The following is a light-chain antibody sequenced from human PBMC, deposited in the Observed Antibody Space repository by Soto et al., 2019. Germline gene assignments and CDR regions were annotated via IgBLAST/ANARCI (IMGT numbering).Light chain of an antibody. CDR2: GGS. V-gene: IGKV3-20*01. Sequence: LVLTQSPGTLSLSPGERATLSCRASQSVSSTFLAWYRQKPGQTPRLLIFGGSNRATGIPDRFSGSGSGTDFTLTITRLEPEDFAVYYCGQFVSAPPRTFGQGTKVDIK. CDR3: GQFVSAPPRT. J-gene: IGKJ1*01. CDR1: QSVSSTF.